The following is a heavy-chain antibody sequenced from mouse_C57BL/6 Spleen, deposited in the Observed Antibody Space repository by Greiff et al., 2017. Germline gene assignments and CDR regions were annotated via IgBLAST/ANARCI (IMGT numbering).Heavy chain of an antibody. Sequence: QVQLQQSGAELVMPGASVKLSCKASGYTFTSYWMHWVKQRPGQGLEWIGEIDPSDSYTNYNQKFKGKSTLTVDKSSSTAYMQLSSLTSEDSAVYFCARISGSSDGYFEVWGTGTTGTVSS. CDR3: ARISGSSDGYFEV. D-gene: IGHD1-1*01. V-gene: IGHV1-69*01. CDR2: IDPSDSYT. CDR1: GYTFTSYW. J-gene: IGHJ1*03.